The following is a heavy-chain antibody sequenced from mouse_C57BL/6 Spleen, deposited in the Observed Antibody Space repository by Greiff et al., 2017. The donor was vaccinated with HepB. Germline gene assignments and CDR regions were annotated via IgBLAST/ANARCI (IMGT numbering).Heavy chain of an antibody. J-gene: IGHJ4*01. CDR3: AKNPNWDVYAMDY. CDR2: IWRGGST. D-gene: IGHD4-1*02. Sequence: VKLVESGPGLVQPSQSLSITCTVSGFSLTSYGVHWVRQSPGKGLEWLGVIWRGGSTDYNAAFMSRLSITKDNSKSQVFFKMNSLQADDTAIYYCAKNPNWDVYAMDYWGQGTSVTVSS. CDR1: GFSLTSYG. V-gene: IGHV2-5*01.